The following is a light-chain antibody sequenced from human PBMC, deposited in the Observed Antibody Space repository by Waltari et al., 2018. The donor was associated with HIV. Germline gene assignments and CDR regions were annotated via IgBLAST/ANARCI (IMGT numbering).Light chain of an antibody. Sequence: EIVMPQSPATLSVSPGEKTSLSCRASQSVGGKLAWYQQKPGKAPRLLIYGASTRSTGIPARFSGSGSGTEFTLTISSLQSEDSGVYYCQQYNNWPPVTFGGATKVEIK. CDR3: QQYNNWPPVT. CDR1: QSVGGK. V-gene: IGKV3-15*01. CDR2: GAS. J-gene: IGKJ4*01.